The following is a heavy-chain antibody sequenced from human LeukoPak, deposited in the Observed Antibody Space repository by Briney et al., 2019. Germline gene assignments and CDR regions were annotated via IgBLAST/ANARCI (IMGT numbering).Heavy chain of an antibody. CDR3: ARSCKGIRGACDI. V-gene: IGHV3-30*02. Sequence: GGSLRLSCAASGFTFSSYDMHWVRQAPGKGLEWVAFIRYDGSNKYYADSVKGRFTISRDNSKNTLYLQMNSLRAEDAALYHCARSCKGIRGACDIWGQGTTVTVSS. CDR1: GFTFSSYD. CDR2: IRYDGSNK. D-gene: IGHD2/OR15-2a*01. J-gene: IGHJ3*02.